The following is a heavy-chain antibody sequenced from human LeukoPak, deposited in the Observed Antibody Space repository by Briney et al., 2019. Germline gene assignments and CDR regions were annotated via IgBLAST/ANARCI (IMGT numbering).Heavy chain of an antibody. J-gene: IGHJ4*02. CDR1: GDSISSDNW. V-gene: IGHV4-4*02. CDR3: ARGGNVGLSY. CDR2: IYHLGNT. Sequence: SETLSLTCAVSGDSISSDNWWNWVRQPPGKGLEWIGEIYHLGNTNYNPSLKSRVTMSVDTSKNQFSLKLSSVTAADTAVYYCARGGNVGLSYWGQGTLVTVSS. D-gene: IGHD1-26*01.